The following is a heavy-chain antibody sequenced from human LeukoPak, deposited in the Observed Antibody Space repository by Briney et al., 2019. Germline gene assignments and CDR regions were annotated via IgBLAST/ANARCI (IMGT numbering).Heavy chain of an antibody. D-gene: IGHD3-9*01. Sequence: SETLSLTCAVYGGSFSGYYWSWIRQPPGKGLEWIGEINHSGSTNYNPSLKSRVTISVDTSKNQLSLKLSSVTAADTAVYYCARECDILTGYYDYWGQGTLVTVSS. J-gene: IGHJ4*02. CDR1: GGSFSGYY. CDR3: ARECDILTGYYDY. CDR2: INHSGST. V-gene: IGHV4-34*01.